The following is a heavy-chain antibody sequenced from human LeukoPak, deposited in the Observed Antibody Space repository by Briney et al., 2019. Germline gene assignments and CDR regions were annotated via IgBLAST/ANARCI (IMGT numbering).Heavy chain of an antibody. CDR1: GFTFSTYS. D-gene: IGHD5-24*01. CDR3: ARASFQRWLQLGGD. J-gene: IGHJ4*02. CDR2: ISSSSSTI. V-gene: IGHV3-48*02. Sequence: GGSLRLSCAASGFTFSTYSMNWVRQAPGKGLEWVSYISSSSSTIYYADSVKGRFTISRDNAKNSLYLQMNSLRDEDTAVYYCARASFQRWLQLGGDWGQGTLVTVSS.